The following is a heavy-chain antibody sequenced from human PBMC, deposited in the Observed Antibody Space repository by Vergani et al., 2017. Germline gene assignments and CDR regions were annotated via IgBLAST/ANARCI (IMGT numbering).Heavy chain of an antibody. D-gene: IGHD2-21*02. Sequence: QVQLQESGPGLVKPSQTLSLTCTVSGGSISSGDYYWSWIRQPPGKGLEWIGYIYYSGSTYYNPSLESRVTMSVDTSKSQFSLKLSSVTAADTAVYYCARHLAYCGGDCYPYYYGMDVWGQGTTVTVSS. CDR2: IYYSGST. CDR3: ARHLAYCGGDCYPYYYGMDV. J-gene: IGHJ6*02. V-gene: IGHV4-30-4*08. CDR1: GGSISSGDYY.